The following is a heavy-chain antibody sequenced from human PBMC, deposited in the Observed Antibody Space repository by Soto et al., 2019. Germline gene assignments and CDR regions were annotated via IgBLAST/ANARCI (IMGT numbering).Heavy chain of an antibody. CDR2: ISRSGNT. CDR1: GGSLTTGDYY. J-gene: IGHJ4*02. D-gene: IGHD4-17*01. Sequence: QVQLQESGPGLAKPSQTLSLICTVSGGSLTTGDYYWAWIRQSPGEGLEWIGYISRSGNTFYTPSLKSRLTISLDTSKDQFSLKLNSVTAADTAVYYCARGNDYVYFYDYWGQGTLVTVSS. CDR3: ARGNDYVYFYDY. V-gene: IGHV4-30-4*01.